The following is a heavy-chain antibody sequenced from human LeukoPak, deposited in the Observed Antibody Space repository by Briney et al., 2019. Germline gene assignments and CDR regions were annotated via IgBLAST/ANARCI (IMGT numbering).Heavy chain of an antibody. J-gene: IGHJ3*02. CDR3: ARASLRADIVVVVEGAFDI. CDR1: GGSLSSYY. CDR2: IYYSGST. V-gene: IGHV4-59*01. Sequence: PSETLSLTCTVSGGSLSSYYWSWIRQPPGKGLEWIGYIYYSGSTNYNPSLKSRVTISVDTSKNQFSLKLSSVTAADTAVYYCARASLRADIVVVVEGAFDIWGQGTMVTVSS. D-gene: IGHD2-15*01.